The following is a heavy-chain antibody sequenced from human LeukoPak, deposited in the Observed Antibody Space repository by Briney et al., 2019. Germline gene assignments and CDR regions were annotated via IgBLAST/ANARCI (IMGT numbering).Heavy chain of an antibody. D-gene: IGHD3-22*01. J-gene: IGHJ6*02. V-gene: IGHV3-48*03. CDR1: GFTFSSYE. Sequence: PGGSLRLSCAASGFTFSSYEMNWVRQAPGKGLEWVSYISSSGSTIYYADSVKGRFTISRDNAKNSLYLRMNSLRAEDTAVYYCARDPLMIEGMDVWGQGTTVTVSS. CDR2: ISSSGSTI. CDR3: ARDPLMIEGMDV.